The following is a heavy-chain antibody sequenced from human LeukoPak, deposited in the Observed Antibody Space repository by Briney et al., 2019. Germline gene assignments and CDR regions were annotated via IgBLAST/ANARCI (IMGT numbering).Heavy chain of an antibody. J-gene: IGHJ5*02. V-gene: IGHV4-39*01. CDR1: GGSISSSSYY. CDR3: ARPGGYCSSTSCYSVWFDP. Sequence: SETLSLTCTVSGGSISSSSYYWGWIRQPPGKGLEWIGSIYYSGSTYYNPSLKSRVTISVDTSKNQFSLKLSSVTAADTAVYYCARPGGYCSSTSCYSVWFDPWGQGTLVTVSS. CDR2: IYYSGST. D-gene: IGHD2-2*02.